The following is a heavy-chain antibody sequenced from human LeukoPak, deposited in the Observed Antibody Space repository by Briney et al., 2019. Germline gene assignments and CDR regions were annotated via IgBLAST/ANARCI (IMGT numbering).Heavy chain of an antibody. J-gene: IGHJ4*02. Sequence: SETLSLTCTVSGYSISSGYYWGGIRQPPGKGLEWIGSIYHSGSTYYNPSLKSRVTISVDTSKNQFSLKLSSVTAADTAVYYCARVYCSSTSCYRVYFDYWGQGTLVTVSP. V-gene: IGHV4-38-2*02. CDR1: GYSISSGYY. CDR3: ARVYCSSTSCYRVYFDY. CDR2: IYHSGST. D-gene: IGHD2-2*01.